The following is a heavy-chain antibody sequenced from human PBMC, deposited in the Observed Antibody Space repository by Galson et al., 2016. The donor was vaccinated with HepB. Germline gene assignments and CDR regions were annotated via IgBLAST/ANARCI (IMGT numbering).Heavy chain of an antibody. Sequence: SVKVSCKASGFTFTSSAVQWVRQARGQRLEWIGWIVVGSGNTKYAQKFQERVTITRDMSTSTAYMELSSLRSEDTAVYYCAAENQVLRFLEWLSPYYYYGMDVWGPGTTVTVSS. CDR1: GFTFTSSA. CDR3: AAENQVLRFLEWLSPYYYYGMDV. D-gene: IGHD3-3*01. V-gene: IGHV1-58*01. J-gene: IGHJ6*02. CDR2: IVVGSGNT.